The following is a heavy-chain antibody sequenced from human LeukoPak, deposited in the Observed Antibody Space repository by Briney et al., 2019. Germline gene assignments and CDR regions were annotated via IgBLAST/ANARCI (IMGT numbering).Heavy chain of an antibody. Sequence: SETLSLTCTVSGGSISSYYWSWIRQPPGKGLEWIGYIYYSGSTNYNPSLKSRVTISVDTSKNQFSLKLRSVTAADTAVYYCAKVAKYYYGPETYFFFEHWGQGTLVTVSS. J-gene: IGHJ4*02. D-gene: IGHD3-10*01. CDR2: IYYSGST. CDR1: GGSISSYY. CDR3: AKVAKYYYGPETYFFFEH. V-gene: IGHV4-59*12.